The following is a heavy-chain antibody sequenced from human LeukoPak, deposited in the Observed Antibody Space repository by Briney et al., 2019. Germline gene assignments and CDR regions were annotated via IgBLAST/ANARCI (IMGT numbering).Heavy chain of an antibody. CDR1: GASFSGYH. J-gene: IGHJ3*02. CDR3: ARQIDVGCTSTRCYGHGAFDI. CDR2: IDHSGST. D-gene: IGHD2-2*01. Sequence: PSETLSLTCAVYGASFSGYHWSWIRQPPGKGLEWIWEIDHSGSTNYNPSLKSRVTISVDTSKNQFSLKLSSVTAADTAVYYCARQIDVGCTSTRCYGHGAFDIWGQGTVVSVSS. V-gene: IGHV4-34*01.